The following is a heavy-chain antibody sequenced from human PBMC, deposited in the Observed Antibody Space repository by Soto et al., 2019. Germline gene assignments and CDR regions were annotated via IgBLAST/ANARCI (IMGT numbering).Heavy chain of an antibody. D-gene: IGHD2-2*01. CDR3: ARVGTSHWFDY. J-gene: IGHJ4*02. Sequence: PSETLSLTCAVYGGSFSGYYWSWIRQPPGKGLEWIGEINHSGSTNYNPSLKSRVTTSVDTSKNQFSLKLSSVTAADTAVYYCARVGTSHWFDYWGQGTLVTVSS. V-gene: IGHV4-34*01. CDR2: INHSGST. CDR1: GGSFSGYY.